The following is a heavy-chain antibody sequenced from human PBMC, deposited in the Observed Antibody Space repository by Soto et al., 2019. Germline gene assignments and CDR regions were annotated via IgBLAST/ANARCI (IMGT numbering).Heavy chain of an antibody. J-gene: IGHJ3*02. D-gene: IGHD5-12*01. CDR2: IYYSGST. CDR1: GGSISSGDYY. Sequence: SETLSLTCTVSGGSISSGDYYWSWIRQPPGKGLEWIGYIYYSGSTYYNPSLKSRVTISVDTSKNQFSLKLSSVTAADTAVYYCARQSSSGPAFDIWGQGTMVTVSS. V-gene: IGHV4-30-4*01. CDR3: ARQSSSGPAFDI.